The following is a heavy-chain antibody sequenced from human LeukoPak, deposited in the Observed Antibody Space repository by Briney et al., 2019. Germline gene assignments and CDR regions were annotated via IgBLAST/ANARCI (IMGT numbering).Heavy chain of an antibody. J-gene: IGHJ4*02. V-gene: IGHV4-31*03. D-gene: IGHD6-13*01. CDR3: ARLIAAPNTDYFDY. Sequence: SQTLSLTCTVSGGSISSGSSYWTWIRQHPGKGLEWIGYIYYTGATYYNPSLESRVTISVDMSKNHFSLQLSSVTAADTAMYYCARLIAAPNTDYFDYWGQGTLVTVSS. CDR2: IYYTGAT. CDR1: GGSISSGSSY.